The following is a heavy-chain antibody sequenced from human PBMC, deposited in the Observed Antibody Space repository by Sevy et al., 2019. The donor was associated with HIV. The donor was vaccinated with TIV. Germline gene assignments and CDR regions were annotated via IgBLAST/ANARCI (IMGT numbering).Heavy chain of an antibody. V-gene: IGHV5-10-1*01. J-gene: IGHJ6*03. CDR2: IDPSDSYT. CDR1: GYSFTSYW. CDR3: ARTAMVSYYYYYMDV. Sequence: GESLKISCKGSGYSFTSYWISWVRQMPGKGLEWMGRIDPSDSYTNYSPSFQGHVTISADKSISTAYLKWSSLKASDTAMYYCARTAMVSYYYYYMDVWGKGTTVTVSS. D-gene: IGHD5-18*01.